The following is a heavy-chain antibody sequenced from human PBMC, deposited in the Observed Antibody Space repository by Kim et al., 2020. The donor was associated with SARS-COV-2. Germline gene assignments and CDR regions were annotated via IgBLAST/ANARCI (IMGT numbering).Heavy chain of an antibody. CDR1: GITLSDAW. D-gene: IGHD6-13*01. V-gene: IGHV3-15*01. J-gene: IGHJ6*02. CDR2: IKSGTT. Sequence: GGSLRLSCAASGITLSDAWMCWVRQAPGKGLESVGRIKSGTTEYAAPVKGRFTISRDDSKNTMYLQMNSLKTEDAAVYYCTTDQGNSTSFYRVDVWGQGTTVTVS. CDR3: TTDQGNSTSFYRVDV.